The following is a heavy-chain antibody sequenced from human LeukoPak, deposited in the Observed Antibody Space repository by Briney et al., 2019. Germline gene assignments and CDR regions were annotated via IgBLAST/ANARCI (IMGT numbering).Heavy chain of an antibody. CDR3: AKVLGESGY. Sequence: GGSLRLSCAASGFTFSNYAMHWVRQAPAKGLEWVAVISSDGGSEYYAHSVKGRFTISRDNSKNTLYLQMNSQRAEDTAVYYCAKVLGESGYWGQGTLVTVSS. D-gene: IGHD3-10*01. CDR1: GFTFSNYA. V-gene: IGHV3-30-3*01. J-gene: IGHJ4*02. CDR2: ISSDGGSE.